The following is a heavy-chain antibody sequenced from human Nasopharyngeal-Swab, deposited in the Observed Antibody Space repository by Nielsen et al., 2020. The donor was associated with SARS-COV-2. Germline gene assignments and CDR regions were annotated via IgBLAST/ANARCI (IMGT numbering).Heavy chain of an antibody. CDR1: GFTFSSYG. Sequence: GESLKISCAASGFTFSSYGMHWVRQAPGKGLEWVAVIWYDGSNKYYADSVKGRFTISRDNSKNTLYLQMNSLRAEDTAVYYCARDLVRGVIGYGMDVWGQGTTVTVSS. V-gene: IGHV3-33*01. CDR2: IWYDGSNK. J-gene: IGHJ6*02. CDR3: ARDLVRGVIGYGMDV. D-gene: IGHD3-10*01.